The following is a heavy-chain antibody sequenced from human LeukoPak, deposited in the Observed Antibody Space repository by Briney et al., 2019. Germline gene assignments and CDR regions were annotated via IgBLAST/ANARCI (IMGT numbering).Heavy chain of an antibody. CDR3: ARFAGHYTAYYSDD. Sequence: PSETLSLTCAVYGGSFSGYYWSWIRQPPGKGLEWIGEINHSGSTNYNPSLKSRVTISVDTSKNQFSLKLSSVTAADTAVYYCARFAGHYTAYYSDDWGQGTLVTVSS. D-gene: IGHD3-3*01. J-gene: IGHJ4*02. CDR2: INHSGST. CDR1: GGSFSGYY. V-gene: IGHV4-34*01.